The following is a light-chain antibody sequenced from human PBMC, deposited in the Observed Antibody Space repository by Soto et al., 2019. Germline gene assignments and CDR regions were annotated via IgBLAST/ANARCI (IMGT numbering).Light chain of an antibody. V-gene: IGKV3-15*01. Sequence: EIEMTQSPATLAVSPGERATLSCRASQSVSSNLAWYQQKPGQAPRLLIYGASTRATGIPARFSGSGSGTEFTLTISSLQYEDFAVYYCQQFNTWPRTFGQGTKVEIK. CDR1: QSVSSN. CDR3: QQFNTWPRT. CDR2: GAS. J-gene: IGKJ1*01.